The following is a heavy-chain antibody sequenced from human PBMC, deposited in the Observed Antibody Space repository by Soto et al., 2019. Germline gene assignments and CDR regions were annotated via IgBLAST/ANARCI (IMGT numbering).Heavy chain of an antibody. CDR2: ISGSGSTI. CDR3: ARKPHWQYWYFDL. J-gene: IGHJ2*01. D-gene: IGHD1-1*01. CDR1: GFTFSDYY. V-gene: IGHV3-11*01. Sequence: QVQLVESGGGLVKPGGSLRLSCAASGFTFSDYYMSWIRQAPGKGLEWVSHISGSGSTIYFADSVKGRFTISRDNAKNSLYLQMNSLRAEDTAVYYCARKPHWQYWYFDLWGRGTLVTVSS.